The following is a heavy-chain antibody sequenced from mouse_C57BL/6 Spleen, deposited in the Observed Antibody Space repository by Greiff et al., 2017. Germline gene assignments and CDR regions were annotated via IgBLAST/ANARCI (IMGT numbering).Heavy chain of an antibody. CDR1: GFTFSNYW. CDR3: NDYGIILYYYAMDY. Sequence: EVKLVESGGGLVQPGGSMKLSCVASGFTFSNYWMNWVRQSPEKGLEWVAQIRLKSDNYATHYAESVKGRLTISRDDSKSSVYLQMNNLRAEDTGIYYCNDYGIILYYYAMDYWGQGTSVTVSS. J-gene: IGHJ4*01. D-gene: IGHD1-1*01. V-gene: IGHV6-3*01. CDR2: IRLKSDNYAT.